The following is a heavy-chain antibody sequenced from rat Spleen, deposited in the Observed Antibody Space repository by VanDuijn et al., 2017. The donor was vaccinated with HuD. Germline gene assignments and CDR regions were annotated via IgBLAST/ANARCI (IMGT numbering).Heavy chain of an antibody. CDR3: ARHEDYYSIYPHWYFDF. D-gene: IGHD1-2*01. CDR1: GLSFSNYD. CDR2: ISYDGTAT. V-gene: IGHV5-25*01. J-gene: IGHJ1*01. Sequence: EVQLVESGGGAVQPGRSMKLSCAASGLSFSNYDMARVRQAPTEALEWVASISYDGTATYYRDSVKGRFTLSRDNAKNTLYLQMDSLRSEDTATYYCARHEDYYSIYPHWYFDFWGPGTMVTVSS.